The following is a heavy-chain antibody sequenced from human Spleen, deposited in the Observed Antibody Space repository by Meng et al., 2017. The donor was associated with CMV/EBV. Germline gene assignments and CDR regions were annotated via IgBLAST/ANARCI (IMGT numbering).Heavy chain of an antibody. J-gene: IGHJ5*01. CDR2: TYYDGST. Sequence: TCTVASGPMDSGAYCWSWIRQHPEKGLEWIGYTYYDGSTHYNPSLRSRAAISVDTSKNQFSLRLNSVTAADTAVYYCARQAPDNWFDPWGQG. CDR1: SGPMDSGAYC. V-gene: IGHV4-31*03. CDR3: ARQAPDNWFDP.